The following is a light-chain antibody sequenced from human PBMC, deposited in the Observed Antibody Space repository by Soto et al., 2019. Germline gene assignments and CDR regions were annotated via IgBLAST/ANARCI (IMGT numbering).Light chain of an antibody. CDR1: SSNIGAGYD. J-gene: IGLJ2*01. V-gene: IGLV1-40*01. CDR2: SYS. CDR3: RSYATSMRVV. Sequence: QSVLTQPPSVSGAPGQRVTISCTGSSSNIGAGYDIHWYQQLPGTAPKVLIYSYSNRPSGVPDRFSGSKSGTSASLAIAGLQAEDEADYYCRSYATSMRVVFGGGTKLTVL.